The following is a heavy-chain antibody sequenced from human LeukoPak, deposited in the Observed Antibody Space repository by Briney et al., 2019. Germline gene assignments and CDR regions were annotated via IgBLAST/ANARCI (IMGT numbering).Heavy chain of an antibody. CDR1: GGSISSYY. Sequence: SETLSLTCTVSGGSISSYYWSWIRQTPGNGLEWIGFVYSTGSTSYNPSLKSRVTMSVDRSKNLFSLNLSSVTAADTAVYYCARRASSYYFDNWSQGTLVTVSS. CDR3: ARRASSYYFDN. CDR2: VYSTGST. J-gene: IGHJ4*02. D-gene: IGHD3-16*02. V-gene: IGHV4-59*01.